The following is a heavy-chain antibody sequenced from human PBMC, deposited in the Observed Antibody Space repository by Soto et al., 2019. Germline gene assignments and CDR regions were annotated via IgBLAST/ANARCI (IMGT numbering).Heavy chain of an antibody. D-gene: IGHD5-18*01. J-gene: IGHJ5*02. CDR1: GGTFSSYA. CDR3: AWVDTAMVNWFDP. V-gene: IGHV1-69*01. CDR2: IIPIFGTA. Sequence: SVKVSCKASGGTFSSYAISWVREAPGQGLEWMGGIIPIFGTANYAQKFQGRVTITADESTSTAYMELSSLRSEDTAVYYCAWVDTAMVNWFDPWGQGTLVTVSS.